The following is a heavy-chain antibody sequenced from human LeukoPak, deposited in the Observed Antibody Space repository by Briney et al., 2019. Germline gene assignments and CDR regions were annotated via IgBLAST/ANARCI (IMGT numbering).Heavy chain of an antibody. D-gene: IGHD3-10*01. Sequence: VGSLRLSCAASGFTFSSYGMSWVRQAPGKGLEWVSTISDSGGSTYSADSVKGRFTISRDNSKNTLYLQMNSLRAEDTALYYCAKEAVYGSGTFPVRYFDYWGQGTLVAVSS. CDR2: ISDSGGST. J-gene: IGHJ4*02. CDR3: AKEAVYGSGTFPVRYFDY. V-gene: IGHV3-23*01. CDR1: GFTFSSYG.